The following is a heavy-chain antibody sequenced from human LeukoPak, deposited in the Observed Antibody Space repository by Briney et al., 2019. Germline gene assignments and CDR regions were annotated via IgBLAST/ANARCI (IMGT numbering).Heavy chain of an antibody. CDR1: GFTFSSYG. CDR3: ARLVTLLDFDY. V-gene: IGHV3-33*01. J-gene: IGHJ4*02. D-gene: IGHD4-23*01. Sequence: GGSLRLSCAASGFTFSSYGMHWVRQAPGKGLEWVAVIWYDGSNKYYADSVKGRFTISRDNSKNTLCLQMNSLRAEDTAVYYCARLVTLLDFDYWGQGTLVTVSS. CDR2: IWYDGSNK.